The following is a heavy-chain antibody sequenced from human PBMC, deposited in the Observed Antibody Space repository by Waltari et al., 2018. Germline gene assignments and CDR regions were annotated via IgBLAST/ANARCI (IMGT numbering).Heavy chain of an antibody. CDR3: ARDGTIFGVVITYYFDY. J-gene: IGHJ4*02. D-gene: IGHD3-3*01. CDR2: IIPIFGTA. V-gene: IGHV1-69*08. CDR1: GGTFSSYA. Sequence: QVQLVQSGAEVKKPGSSVKVSCKASGGTFSSYAISWVRQAPGQGLEWMGRIIPIFGTANYAQKFQGRVTITADKSTSTAYMELSSLRSEDTAVYYCARDGTIFGVVITYYFDYWGQGTLVTVSS.